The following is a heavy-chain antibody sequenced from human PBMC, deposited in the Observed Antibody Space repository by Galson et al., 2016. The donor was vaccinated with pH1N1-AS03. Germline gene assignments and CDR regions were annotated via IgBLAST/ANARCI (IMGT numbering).Heavy chain of an antibody. J-gene: IGHJ6*02. CDR3: ARDPRGPCSSATRATTYYFGMDV. CDR1: GYIFTGFY. V-gene: IGHV1-2*04. Sequence: SVKVSCKASGYIFTGFYVHWVRRAPRQGLEWMGWINPNNGVTNYAQKFQAWVTMTGDTSISTAYMELYGLKSDDTAVYYCARDPRGPCSSATRATTYYFGMDVWGQGTTVIVSS. CDR2: INPNNGVT. D-gene: IGHD1-26*01.